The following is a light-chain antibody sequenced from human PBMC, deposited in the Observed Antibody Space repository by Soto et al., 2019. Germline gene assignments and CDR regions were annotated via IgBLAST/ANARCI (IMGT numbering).Light chain of an antibody. V-gene: IGLV2-14*01. CDR3: SSYTSSSTLVV. CDR2: EVS. CDR1: SSDVGGYNY. Sequence: QSALTQPASVSGSPGQSITISCTGTSSDVGGYNYVSWYQQHPGKAPKLMIYEVSNRPSGVSNRFSGSKSGNTASLTISGLQDDDEDDYYCSSYTSSSTLVVFGGGTKLTVL. J-gene: IGLJ2*01.